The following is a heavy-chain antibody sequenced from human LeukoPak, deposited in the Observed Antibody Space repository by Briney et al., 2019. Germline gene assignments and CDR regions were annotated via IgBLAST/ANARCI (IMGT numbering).Heavy chain of an antibody. V-gene: IGHV3-48*02. CDR2: ISTGSSTT. J-gene: IGHJ4*02. Sequence: PGGSLRLSCAASGFIFSDSYMNWVRQAPGKGLEWVSYISTGSSTTYYADSVKGRFTISRDNVENSLYLQMNSLRDEDTAVYYCARVAAGYSVNYFDYWGQGTLVTVSS. D-gene: IGHD4-23*01. CDR1: GFIFSDSY. CDR3: ARVAAGYSVNYFDY.